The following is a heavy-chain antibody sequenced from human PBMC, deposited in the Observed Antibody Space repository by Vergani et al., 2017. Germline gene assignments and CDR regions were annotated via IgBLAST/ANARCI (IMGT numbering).Heavy chain of an antibody. CDR2: IKQDGSEK. V-gene: IGHV3-7*01. Sequence: APGKGLEWVANIKQDGSEKYYVVSVKGRFTISRDNAKNSLYLQMNSLRAEDTAVYYCARVRGELLHYYYMDVWGKGTTVTVSS. CDR3: ARVRGELLHYYYMDV. J-gene: IGHJ6*03. D-gene: IGHD1-26*01.